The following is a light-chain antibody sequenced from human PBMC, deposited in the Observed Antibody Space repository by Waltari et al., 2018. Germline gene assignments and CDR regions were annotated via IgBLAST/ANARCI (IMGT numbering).Light chain of an antibody. CDR2: RNN. Sequence: QSVLTQPPSASATPGQRVTLPCSGVNPTPGRNYLSCYQQPPGTAPQLLISRNNQRPSGVPDRFSASKSGTSASLAIDGLRSEDEAVYYCASWDDSHYVFGPGTQVTVL. CDR3: ASWDDSHYV. V-gene: IGLV1-47*01. J-gene: IGLJ1*01. CDR1: NPTPGRNY.